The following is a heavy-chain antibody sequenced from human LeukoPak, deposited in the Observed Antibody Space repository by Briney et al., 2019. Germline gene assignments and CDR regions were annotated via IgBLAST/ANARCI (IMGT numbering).Heavy chain of an antibody. CDR1: GFTFSSYT. Sequence: GGSLRLSCTGSGFTFSSYTLHWVRQAPGKELEWVSSISSGGTFVFYADSVTGRFTISRDNAGKFLYLQMDSLRACDASVYYCANLGCACENCPRAGRALGGYWGPGTLVTVSS. V-gene: IGHV3-21*01. D-gene: IGHD3-10*01. CDR3: ANLGCACENCPRAGRALGGY. J-gene: IGHJ4*02. CDR2: ISSGGTFV.